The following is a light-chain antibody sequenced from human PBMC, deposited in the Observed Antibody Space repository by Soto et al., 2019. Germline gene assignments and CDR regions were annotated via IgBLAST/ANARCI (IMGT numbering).Light chain of an antibody. CDR2: RGS. CDR1: QSVSSSF. V-gene: IGKV3-20*01. Sequence: EIVLTQSPGTLSLSPGERASLSCRATQSVSSSFLAWYQQKPGQAPRLLIFRGSSRATGIPDRFSGSGSGTDFTLTINRLEPEDFAVYYCQQYGGSLLSFGGGTKVEI. J-gene: IGKJ4*01. CDR3: QQYGGSLLS.